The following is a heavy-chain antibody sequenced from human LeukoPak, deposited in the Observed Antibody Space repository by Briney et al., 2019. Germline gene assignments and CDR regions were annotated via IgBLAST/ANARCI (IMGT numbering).Heavy chain of an antibody. D-gene: IGHD1-26*01. V-gene: IGHV3-7*01. Sequence: GGSLRLSCAASGFTFSSYWMSWVRQAPGKGLEWVVNIKQDGSEKYYVDSVKGRFTISRDNAKNSLYLQMNSLRAEDTAVYYCARDPLVGATKESDYWGQGTLVTVSS. J-gene: IGHJ4*02. CDR1: GFTFSSYW. CDR3: ARDPLVGATKESDY. CDR2: IKQDGSEK.